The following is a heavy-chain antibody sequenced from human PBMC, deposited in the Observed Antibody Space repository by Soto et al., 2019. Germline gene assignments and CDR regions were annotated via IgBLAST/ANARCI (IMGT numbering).Heavy chain of an antibody. V-gene: IGHV1-58*01. CDR3: AADRGYSSSSGDY. D-gene: IGHD6-6*01. J-gene: IGHJ4*02. CDR2: IVVGSGNT. CDR1: GFTFTSSA. Sequence: SVKVSCKASGFTFTSSAVQWVRQARGQRLEWIGWIVVGSGNTNYAQKFQERVTITRDMSTSTAYMELSSLRSEDTAVYYCAADRGYSSSSGDYWGQGTLVTVSS.